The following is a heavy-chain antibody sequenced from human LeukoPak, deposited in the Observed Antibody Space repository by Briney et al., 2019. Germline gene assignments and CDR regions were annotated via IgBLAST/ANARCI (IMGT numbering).Heavy chain of an antibody. D-gene: IGHD3-22*01. CDR2: FSGSGGIT. V-gene: IGHV3-23*01. CDR3: AKVDSFDSSGYAYFDC. J-gene: IGHJ4*02. Sequence: GGSLRLSCAASGFTFSSYAVSWVRPAPGKGLEWVSAFSGSGGITYYADSVKGRFTISRDNSKSTLYLQMNSLRAEDTAVYYCAKVDSFDSSGYAYFDCWGQGTLVTVSS. CDR1: GFTFSSYA.